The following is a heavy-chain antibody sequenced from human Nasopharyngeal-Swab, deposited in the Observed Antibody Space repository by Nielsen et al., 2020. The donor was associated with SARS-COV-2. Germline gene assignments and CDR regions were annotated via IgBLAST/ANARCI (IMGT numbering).Heavy chain of an antibody. CDR3: ARKDVFAYGVDAFDI. J-gene: IGHJ3*02. CDR2: ISYEGSEK. V-gene: IGHV3-30*03. CDR1: GFSFNNYG. D-gene: IGHD3-10*01. Sequence: GESLKISCTASGFSFNNYGMHWVRQAPGKGLEWVAVISYEGSEKFYAESVEGRFTISRDYSKSTLYLQMNSLRAEDTAVYYCARKDVFAYGVDAFDIWGQGTMVTVSS.